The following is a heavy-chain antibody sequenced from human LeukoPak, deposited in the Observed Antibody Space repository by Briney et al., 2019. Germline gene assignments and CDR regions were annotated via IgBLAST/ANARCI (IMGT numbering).Heavy chain of an antibody. J-gene: IGHJ4*02. D-gene: IGHD1-26*01. CDR1: GFTFSTYW. Sequence: GGSLRLSCSASGFTFSTYWMSWVRQAPGKGLEWVANMRRDGNEIYYLDSVKGRFTISRDNSKNTLYLQMNSLRAEDTAVYYCAKARVGAGTYYFDYWGQGTLVTVSS. V-gene: IGHV3-7*03. CDR3: AKARVGAGTYYFDY. CDR2: MRRDGNEI.